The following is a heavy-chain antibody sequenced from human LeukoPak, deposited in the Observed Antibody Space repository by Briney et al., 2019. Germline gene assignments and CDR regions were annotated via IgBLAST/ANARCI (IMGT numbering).Heavy chain of an antibody. CDR1: GFTVSSNY. J-gene: IGHJ6*02. Sequence: PGGSLRLSCAASGFTVSSNYMSWVRQAPGKGLEWVSVIYSGGSTYYADSVKGRFTISRDNSKNTLYLQMNSLRAEDTAVYYCARHGGGYYYYGMDVCGQGTTVTVSS. D-gene: IGHD4-23*01. CDR3: ARHGGGYYYYGMDV. CDR2: IYSGGST. V-gene: IGHV3-53*01.